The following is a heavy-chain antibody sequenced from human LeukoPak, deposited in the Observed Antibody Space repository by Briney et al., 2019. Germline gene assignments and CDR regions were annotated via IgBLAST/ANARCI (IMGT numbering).Heavy chain of an antibody. Sequence: SETLSLTCAVYGGSFSGYYWSWIRQPPGKGLEWIGEINHSGSTNYNPSLKSRVTISVDTSKNQFSLKLSSVTAADTAVYYCARYYERGSGWYRWFDPWGQGTLVTVSS. CDR3: ARYYERGSGWYRWFDP. D-gene: IGHD6-19*01. CDR1: GGSFSGYY. CDR2: INHSGST. V-gene: IGHV4-34*01. J-gene: IGHJ5*02.